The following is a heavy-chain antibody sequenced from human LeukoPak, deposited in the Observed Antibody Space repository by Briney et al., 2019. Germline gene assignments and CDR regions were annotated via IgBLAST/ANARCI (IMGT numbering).Heavy chain of an antibody. CDR1: GFTVSTNY. V-gene: IGHV3-66*01. CDR2: INSGGNT. Sequence: GGSLRLSCAASGFTVSTNYMSWVRQAPGRGLEWASVINSGGNTYYADSVKGRFTSSRDNSKNTLYLQMNSRRADDTAVYYCARGSVTTVGYFDYWGQGTLVTVSS. D-gene: IGHD4-23*01. CDR3: ARGSVTTVGYFDY. J-gene: IGHJ4*02.